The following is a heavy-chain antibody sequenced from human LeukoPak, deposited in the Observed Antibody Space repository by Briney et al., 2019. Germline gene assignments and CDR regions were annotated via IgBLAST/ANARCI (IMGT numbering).Heavy chain of an antibody. CDR1: GGTFSSYA. J-gene: IGHJ4*02. D-gene: IGHD1-26*01. Sequence: SVKVSCKASGGTFSSYAISWVRQAPGQGLEWMGGIIPIFGTANYAQKFQGRVTITADESTSTAYMELSSLRSEDTAVHYCARRGSYYSYYFDYWGQGTLVTVSS. V-gene: IGHV1-69*13. CDR3: ARRGSYYSYYFDY. CDR2: IIPIFGTA.